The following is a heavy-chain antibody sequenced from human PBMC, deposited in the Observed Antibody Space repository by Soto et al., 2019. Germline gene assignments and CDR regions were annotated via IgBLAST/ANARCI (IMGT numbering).Heavy chain of an antibody. D-gene: IGHD2-15*01. Sequence: RSLTCAVYGGSFSGYYWSWIRQPPGKGLEWIGEINHSGSTNYNPSLKSRVTISVDTSKNQFSLKLSSVTAADTAVYYCARGRTPTQGGYCSGGSCYGSWFDPWGQGTLVTVSS. J-gene: IGHJ5*02. CDR1: GGSFSGYY. CDR2: INHSGST. V-gene: IGHV4-34*01. CDR3: ARGRTPTQGGYCSGGSCYGSWFDP.